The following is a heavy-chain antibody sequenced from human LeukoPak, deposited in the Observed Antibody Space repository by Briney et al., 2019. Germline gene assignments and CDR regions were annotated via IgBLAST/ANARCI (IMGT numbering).Heavy chain of an antibody. J-gene: IGHJ4*02. CDR3: ARDLGGVNTASEY. Sequence: KASETLSLTCSVSGGAIRSYFWSWIRQPAGKGLEWIGRIHSSGSTNYNPSLKSRVAMSVDMSKNHFSLNLSSVTAADTAIYYCARDLGGVNTASEYWGQGTLVTVSS. CDR2: IHSSGST. D-gene: IGHD2-21*02. V-gene: IGHV4-4*07. CDR1: GGAIRSYF.